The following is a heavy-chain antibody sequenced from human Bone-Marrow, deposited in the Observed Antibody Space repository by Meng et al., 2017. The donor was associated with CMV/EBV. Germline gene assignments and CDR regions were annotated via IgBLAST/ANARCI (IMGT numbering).Heavy chain of an antibody. J-gene: IGHJ6*02. V-gene: IGHV4-59*12. CDR2: VYDTGST. D-gene: IGHD2-2*01. CDR1: GDSISNYY. CDR3: ARGAIVVVPAASEYYYYGMDV. Sequence: SETLSLTCIVSGDSISNYYWSWIRQPAGKGLEWIGSVYDTGSTTYNPSLKSRLTISVDTSKNQFSLKLSSVTAADTAVYYCARGAIVVVPAASEYYYYGMDVWGQGTTVTVSS.